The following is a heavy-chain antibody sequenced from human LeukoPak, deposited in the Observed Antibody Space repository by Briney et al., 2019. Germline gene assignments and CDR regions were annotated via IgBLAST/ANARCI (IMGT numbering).Heavy chain of an antibody. CDR1: GGTFSSYA. D-gene: IGHD3-22*01. Sequence: GASGKVSCTASGGTFSSYAISWGREAPGQGLEWMGGFILIFGTANYAQKFQGRVTITTDESTRTAYMELSSLRSEDTAVYYCAREGYYYDISGYYLDYWGQGTLVTVSS. J-gene: IGHJ4*02. CDR3: AREGYYYDISGYYLDY. V-gene: IGHV1-69*05. CDR2: FILIFGTA.